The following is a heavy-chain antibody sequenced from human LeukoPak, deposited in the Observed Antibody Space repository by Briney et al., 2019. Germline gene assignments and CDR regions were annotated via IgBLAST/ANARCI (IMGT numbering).Heavy chain of an antibody. D-gene: IGHD3-16*01. CDR3: AKEVPIWAGGEVDY. CDR2: ISYDGSNK. CDR1: GFTFSSYG. V-gene: IGHV3-30*18. Sequence: GGSLRLSCAASGFTFSSYGMHWVRQAPGKGLEWVAVISYDGSNKYYADSVKGRFTISRDNSKNTLYLQMNSLRAEDTAVYYCAKEVPIWAGGEVDYWGQGTLVTVSS. J-gene: IGHJ4*02.